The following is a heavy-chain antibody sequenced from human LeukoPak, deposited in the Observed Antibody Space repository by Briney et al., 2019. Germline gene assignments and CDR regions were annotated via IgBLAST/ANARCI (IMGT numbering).Heavy chain of an antibody. Sequence: SETLSLTCAVYGGSFSGYYWSWIRQPPGKGLEWIGEINHSGSTNYKPSLKSRVTISVDTSKNQFSLKLSSVTAADTAVYYCAVGARAFDIWGQGTMVTVSS. CDR3: AVGARAFDI. D-gene: IGHD3-16*01. CDR1: GGSFSGYY. V-gene: IGHV4-34*01. J-gene: IGHJ3*02. CDR2: INHSGST.